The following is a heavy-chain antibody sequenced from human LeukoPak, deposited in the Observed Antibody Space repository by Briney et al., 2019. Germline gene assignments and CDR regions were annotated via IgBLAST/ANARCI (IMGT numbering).Heavy chain of an antibody. J-gene: IGHJ4*02. CDR2: IWYDGSTK. Sequence: GGSLRLSCAASGFTFSSYGMHWVRQAPGKGLEGVAVIWYDGSTKYYADSVKGRFTISRDNSKNTLYLQMNSLRAEDTAVYYCARDLTYSSGWSYFDYWGQGTLVTVSS. CDR3: ARDLTYSSGWSYFDY. D-gene: IGHD6-19*01. V-gene: IGHV3-33*01. CDR1: GFTFSSYG.